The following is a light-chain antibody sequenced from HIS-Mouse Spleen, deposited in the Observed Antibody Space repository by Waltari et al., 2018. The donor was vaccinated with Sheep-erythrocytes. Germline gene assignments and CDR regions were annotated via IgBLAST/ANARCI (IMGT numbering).Light chain of an antibody. Sequence: QSALTQPASVSGSPGQSSTISCTGTSSDVGSYNLVSWYQQHPGKAPKLMIYEGSKRPSGASNRFSGSKSGNTASLTISGLQAEDEADYYCCSYAGSSTPWVFGGGTKLTVL. CDR1: SSDVGSYNL. CDR3: CSYAGSSTPWV. J-gene: IGLJ3*02. V-gene: IGLV2-23*01. CDR2: EGS.